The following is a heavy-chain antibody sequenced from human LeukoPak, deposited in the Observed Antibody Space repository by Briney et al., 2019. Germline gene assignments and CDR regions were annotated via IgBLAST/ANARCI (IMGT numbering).Heavy chain of an antibody. CDR3: ASTPYGSGSYYFDY. D-gene: IGHD3-10*01. J-gene: IGHJ4*02. V-gene: IGHV4-59*01. CDR2: ICYSGST. CDR1: GGSISSYY. Sequence: SETLSLTCTVSGGSISSYYWSWIRQPPGKGLEWIGYICYSGSTNYNPSLKSRVTISVDTSKNQFSLKLSSVTAADMAVYYCASTPYGSGSYYFDYWGQGTLVTVSS.